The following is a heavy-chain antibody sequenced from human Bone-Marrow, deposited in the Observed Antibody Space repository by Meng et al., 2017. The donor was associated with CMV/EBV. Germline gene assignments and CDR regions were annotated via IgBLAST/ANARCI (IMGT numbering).Heavy chain of an antibody. CDR1: GFTFSGSA. CDR2: IRSKANSYAP. J-gene: IGHJ5*02. D-gene: IGHD2-15*01. V-gene: IGHV3-73*01. Sequence: GGSLRLSCAASGFTFSGSAMHWVRQASGKGLEWVGRIRSKANSYAPAYAASVKGRFTISRDDSKNTAYLQMNSLKTEETAVYYCTRHTGYCSGGSCYPADPWGQGTLVTVSS. CDR3: TRHTGYCSGGSCYPADP.